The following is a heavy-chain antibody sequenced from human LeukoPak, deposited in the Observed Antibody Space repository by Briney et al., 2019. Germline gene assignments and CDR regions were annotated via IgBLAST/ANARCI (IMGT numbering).Heavy chain of an antibody. CDR2: IIPIFGTA. CDR1: GGTFSSYA. J-gene: IGHJ5*02. Sequence: SVKVSCKASGGTFSSYAISWVRQAPGQGLEWMGGIIPIFGTANYAQKFQGRVTITADESASTAYMELSSLRSEDTAVYYCARVGASSGYYNWFDPWGQGTLVTVSS. V-gene: IGHV1-69*01. CDR3: ARVGASSGYYNWFDP. D-gene: IGHD3-22*01.